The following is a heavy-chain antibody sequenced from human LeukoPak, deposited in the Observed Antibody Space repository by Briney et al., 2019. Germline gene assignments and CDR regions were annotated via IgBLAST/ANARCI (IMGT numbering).Heavy chain of an antibody. V-gene: IGHV3-48*03. D-gene: IGHD6-13*01. Sequence: GGSLRLSCAASGFTLSSYEMNWVRQAPGKGLEWVSYISSSGNTKYYTDSVRGRFTISRDNAKNSLSLQMNSLRAEDTAVYYCAREIAGSGPAFDIWGQGTMVTVSS. J-gene: IGHJ3*02. CDR3: AREIAGSGPAFDI. CDR1: GFTLSSYE. CDR2: ISSSGNTK.